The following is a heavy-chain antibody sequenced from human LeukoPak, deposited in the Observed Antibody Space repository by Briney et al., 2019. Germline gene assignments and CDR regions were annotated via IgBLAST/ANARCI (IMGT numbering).Heavy chain of an antibody. J-gene: IGHJ5*02. D-gene: IGHD5-12*01. V-gene: IGHV5-51*01. CDR2: IYPGDSDA. CDR1: GYSFTSYW. CDR3: ARLHDWVVATGGWFDP. Sequence: GESLKISCKGSGYSFTSYWIGWVRQMPGKGLKWMGIIYPGDSDARYSPPFQGQVTISADKSITTAYLQWSSLKASDTAMYYCARLHDWVVATGGWFDPWGQGTLVTVSS.